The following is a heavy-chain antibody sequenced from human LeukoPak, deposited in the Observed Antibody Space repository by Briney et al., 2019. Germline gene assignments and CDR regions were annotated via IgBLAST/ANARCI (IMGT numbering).Heavy chain of an antibody. Sequence: SGGSLRLSCAASGFTFSSYSMNWVRQAPGKGLEWVAVISYDGSNKYYADSVKGRFTISRDNSKSTLYLQMNSLRAEDTAVYYCAKAGYYYGSGSYFIHYYYMDVWGKGTTVTVSS. CDR2: ISYDGSNK. V-gene: IGHV3-30*18. CDR1: GFTFSSYS. CDR3: AKAGYYYGSGSYFIHYYYMDV. D-gene: IGHD3-10*01. J-gene: IGHJ6*03.